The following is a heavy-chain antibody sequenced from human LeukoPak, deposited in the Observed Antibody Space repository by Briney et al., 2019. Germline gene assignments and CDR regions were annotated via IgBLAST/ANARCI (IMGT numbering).Heavy chain of an antibody. Sequence: GGSLRLSCAASGFSFSTYWMSWVRQAPGKGLEWVANIKEGGSDKNYVDSVKGRFTIARDNAKNYVYLQMKSLRAEDTAVYYCARDRGFDNFDYWGQGTLVTVSS. CDR3: ARDRGFDNFDY. J-gene: IGHJ4*02. V-gene: IGHV3-7*01. CDR1: GFSFSTYW. D-gene: IGHD3-9*01. CDR2: IKEGGSDK.